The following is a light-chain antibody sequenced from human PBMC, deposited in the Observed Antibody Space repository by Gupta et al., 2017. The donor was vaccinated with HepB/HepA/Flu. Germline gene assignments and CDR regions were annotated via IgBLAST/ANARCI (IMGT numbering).Light chain of an antibody. Sequence: QSVLTQPPSASGTPGQRVSISCSGSGSNIGSNTVNWYRQLPGTAPKLLIYNNNQRPSGVPDRFSGSKSGTSASLATSGLQAEDEADFYCAASDDSLSFYVFGTGTKVTVL. V-gene: IGLV1-44*01. CDR1: GSNIGSNT. CDR3: AASDDSLSFYV. J-gene: IGLJ1*01. CDR2: NNN.